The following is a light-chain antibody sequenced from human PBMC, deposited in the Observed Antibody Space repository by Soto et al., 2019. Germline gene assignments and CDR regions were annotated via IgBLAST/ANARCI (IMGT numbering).Light chain of an antibody. V-gene: IGKV1-39*01. CDR2: AAS. CDR3: QQYNTFWT. CDR1: QSISNH. J-gene: IGKJ1*01. Sequence: DIQMTQSPSSLSASVEDRVIITCRASQSISNHLNWYQQKPGKAPKLLIFAASSLQSGVPSRFSGSRSGPDFTLTISSLQPDDFATYYCQQYNTFWTFGPGTKVEIK.